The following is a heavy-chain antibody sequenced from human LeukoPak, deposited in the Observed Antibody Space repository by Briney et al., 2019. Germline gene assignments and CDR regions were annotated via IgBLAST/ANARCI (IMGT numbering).Heavy chain of an antibody. CDR2: INPNSGGT. V-gene: IGHV1-2*02. CDR3: ARGAYDYVWGRPVDY. CDR1: GYTFTGYY. Sequence: GASVKVSCKASGYTFTGYYMHWVRQAPGQGLEWMGWINPNSGGTNYAQKFQGGVTMTRDTSISTAYMELSRLRSDDTAVYYCARGAYDYVWGRPVDYWGQGTLVTVSS. D-gene: IGHD3-16*01. J-gene: IGHJ4*02.